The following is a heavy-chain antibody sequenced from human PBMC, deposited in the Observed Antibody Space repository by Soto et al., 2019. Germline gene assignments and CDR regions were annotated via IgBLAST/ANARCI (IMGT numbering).Heavy chain of an antibody. CDR1: GGTFSSYA. J-gene: IGHJ3*02. CDR2: IIPIFGTA. V-gene: IGHV1-69*13. Sequence: ASVKVSFKASGGTFSSYAISWVRQAPGQGLEWMGGIIPIFGTANYAQKFQGRVTITADESTSTAYMELSSLRSEDTAVYYCATKLGFGAFDIWGQGTMVTVSS. D-gene: IGHD7-27*01. CDR3: ATKLGFGAFDI.